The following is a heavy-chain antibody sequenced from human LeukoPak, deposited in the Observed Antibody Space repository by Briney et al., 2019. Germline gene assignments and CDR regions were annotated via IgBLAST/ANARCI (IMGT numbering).Heavy chain of an antibody. D-gene: IGHD3-9*01. V-gene: IGHV3-33*01. CDR3: ARGHKHFDWGPPLDY. J-gene: IGHJ4*02. CDR1: GFTFSSYG. CDR2: IWYDGSNK. Sequence: GGSLRLSCAASGFTFSSYGMHWVRQAPGKGLEWVAVIWYDGSNKYYADSVKGRFTISRDNSKNTLYLQVNSLRAEDTAVYYCARGHKHFDWGPPLDYWGQGTLVTVSS.